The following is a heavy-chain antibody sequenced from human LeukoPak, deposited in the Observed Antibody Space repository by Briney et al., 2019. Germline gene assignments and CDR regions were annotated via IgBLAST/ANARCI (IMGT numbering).Heavy chain of an antibody. CDR1: GGSISSYS. J-gene: IGHJ4*02. Sequence: PSETLFLTCTVSGGSISSYSWNWIRQPAGKGLEWIGRIYTSGSTNYNPSLKSRVTLSVDTSKNQFSLKLSSVTAADTAIYYCARASSGSYYYFDYWGQGTLVTVSS. D-gene: IGHD3-22*01. CDR2: IYTSGST. CDR3: ARASSGSYYYFDY. V-gene: IGHV4-4*07.